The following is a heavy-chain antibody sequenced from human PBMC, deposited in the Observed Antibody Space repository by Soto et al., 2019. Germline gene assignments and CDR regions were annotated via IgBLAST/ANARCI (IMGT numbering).Heavy chain of an antibody. Sequence: QVQLLQSAAGLKMPGASLNLSCKTSGYNFTNCAVHWLRQAPGQRLEWLGWIKGGTGNTRFSERFQDRVTLTRDTSASTVYMELTGLKSEDTAIYYCARGAGRSPVTRAFDIWGQGTVVTVSS. V-gene: IGHV1-3*01. J-gene: IGHJ3*02. CDR1: GYNFTNCA. CDR3: ARGAGRSPVTRAFDI. D-gene: IGHD4-17*01. CDR2: IKGGTGNT.